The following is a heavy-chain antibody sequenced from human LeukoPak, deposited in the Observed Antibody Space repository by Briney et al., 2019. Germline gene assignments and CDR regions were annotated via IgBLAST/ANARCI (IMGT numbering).Heavy chain of an antibody. J-gene: IGHJ4*02. CDR1: GGSICSYY. V-gene: IGHV4-4*07. D-gene: IGHD3-22*01. Sequence: SETLSLTCTVSGGSICSYYWSWIRQPAGKGLEWIGRIYTSGSTNYNPSLKSRVTMSVDTSKNQFSLKLSSVTAADTAVYYCARDTYYYDSSGYYANFDYWGQGTLVTVSS. CDR3: ARDTYYYDSSGYYANFDY. CDR2: IYTSGST.